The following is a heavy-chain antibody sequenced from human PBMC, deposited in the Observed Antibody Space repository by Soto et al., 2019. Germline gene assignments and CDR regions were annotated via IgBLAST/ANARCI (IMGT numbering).Heavy chain of an antibody. CDR1: GGTFSSYA. CDR2: IIPIFGTA. Sequence: GASVKVSCKASGGTFSSYAISWVRQAPGQGLEWMGGIIPIFGTANYAQKFQGRVTITADESTSTAYMELSSLRSEDTAVYYCARDDPNNNRSPTVAGTLVYWGQGTLVTVSS. V-gene: IGHV1-69*13. D-gene: IGHD6-19*01. J-gene: IGHJ4*02. CDR3: ARDDPNNNRSPTVAGTLVY.